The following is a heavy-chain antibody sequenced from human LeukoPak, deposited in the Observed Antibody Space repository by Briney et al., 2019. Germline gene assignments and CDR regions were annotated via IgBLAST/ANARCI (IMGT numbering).Heavy chain of an antibody. Sequence: GGSLRLSCAASGFTFSSYWMHWVRQAPGKGLVWVSRIESDGTSTNYADSVKGRFTIPRDNAKNTLYLQMNSLRAEDTAIYYCARGYTRYKKLPYWGQGTLVTVSS. CDR3: ARGYTRYKKLPY. CDR1: GFTFSSYW. V-gene: IGHV3-74*01. J-gene: IGHJ1*01. CDR2: IESDGTST. D-gene: IGHD1-14*01.